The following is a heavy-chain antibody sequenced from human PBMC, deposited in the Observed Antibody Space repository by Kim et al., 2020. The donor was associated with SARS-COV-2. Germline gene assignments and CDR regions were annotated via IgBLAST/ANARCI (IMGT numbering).Heavy chain of an antibody. V-gene: IGHV3-66*01. CDR1: GFTVSSNY. Sequence: GGSLRLSCAASGFTVSSNYMSWVRQAPGKGLEWVSFIYSGGSTYYADSVKGRFTISRDNSKNTLYLQMNSLRAEDTAVYYCARGDYGSGRSPLWYFDLWGRGTLVTVSS. J-gene: IGHJ2*01. D-gene: IGHD3-10*01. CDR2: IYSGGST. CDR3: ARGDYGSGRSPLWYFDL.